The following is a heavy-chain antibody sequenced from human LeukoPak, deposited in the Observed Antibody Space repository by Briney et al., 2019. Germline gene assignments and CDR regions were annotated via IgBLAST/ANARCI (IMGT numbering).Heavy chain of an antibody. J-gene: IGHJ4*02. Sequence: ASVKVSCKGSGYSFTSYGIIWVRQAPGQGLEWVGWISPYNGNTNYAQKLQGRVTMTTDTSTSTAYMELRSLRSDDTAVYYCARHTGSYFRPFDYWGQGSLVTVSS. D-gene: IGHD1-26*01. CDR2: ISPYNGNT. CDR3: ARHTGSYFRPFDY. V-gene: IGHV1-18*01. CDR1: GYSFTSYG.